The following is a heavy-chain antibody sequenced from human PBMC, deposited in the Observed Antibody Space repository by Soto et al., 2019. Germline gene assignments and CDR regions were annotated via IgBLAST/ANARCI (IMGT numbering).Heavy chain of an antibody. Sequence: CAASGFTFSDYYMTWIRQAPGKGLEWISYISTSDTTIYYADSVKGRFTISRDNAKNSLYLQMNNLRVEDTAVYYCARGLAAAGLGNDYWGQGTLVTVSS. J-gene: IGHJ4*02. CDR2: ISTSDTTI. CDR1: GFTFSDYY. CDR3: ARGLAAAGLGNDY. D-gene: IGHD6-13*01. V-gene: IGHV3-11*01.